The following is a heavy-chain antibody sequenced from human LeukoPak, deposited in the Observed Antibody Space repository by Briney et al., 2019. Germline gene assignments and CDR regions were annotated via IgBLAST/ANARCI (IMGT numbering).Heavy chain of an antibody. J-gene: IGHJ3*02. CDR3: ARDSAYSSGYYPNI. V-gene: IGHV1-69*06. CDR1: GYTFTSYG. Sequence: SVKVSCKASGYTFTSYGISWVRQAPGQGLEWMGGIIPIFGTANYAQKFQGRVTITADKSTSTAYMELSSLRSEDTAVYYCARDSAYSSGYYPNIWGQGTMVTVSS. D-gene: IGHD3-22*01. CDR2: IIPIFGTA.